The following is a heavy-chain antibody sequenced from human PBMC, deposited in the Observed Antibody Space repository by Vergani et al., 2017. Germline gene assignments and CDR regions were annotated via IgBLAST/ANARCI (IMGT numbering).Heavy chain of an antibody. CDR1: EYSFGNYW. CDR2: IYPADSDT. D-gene: IGHD3-10*01. J-gene: IGHJ5*02. CDR3: AGITMVRGAVGGFDP. V-gene: IGHV5-51*03. Sequence: EVELVQSGPEMRKPGESLKISCKGSEYSFGNYWIGWVRQMPGKGLEWMGIIYPADSDTRYSPSFQGQVTISADKSISTAFLQWDSLKASDTALYYCAGITMVRGAVGGFDPWGQGTLVTVSS.